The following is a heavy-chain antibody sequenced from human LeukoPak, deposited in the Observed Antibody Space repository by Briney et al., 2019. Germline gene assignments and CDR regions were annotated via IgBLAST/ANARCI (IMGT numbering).Heavy chain of an antibody. CDR2: INGDGTII. Sequence: GGSLRLSCAASGFTFSSFYMHWVRQAPGKGLVWVSRINGDGTIINYADSVKGRFTISRDNAKNTLYLQMNSLRAEDTAVYYCARDSPLYYYDSSGYLFDYWGQGTLVTVSS. J-gene: IGHJ4*02. CDR3: ARDSPLYYYDSSGYLFDY. D-gene: IGHD3-22*01. CDR1: GFTFSSFY. V-gene: IGHV3-74*01.